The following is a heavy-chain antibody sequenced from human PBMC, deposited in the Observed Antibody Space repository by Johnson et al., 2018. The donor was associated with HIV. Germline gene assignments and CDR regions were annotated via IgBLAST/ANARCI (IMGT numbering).Heavy chain of an antibody. Sequence: QVQLVESGGGVVQPGRSLRLSCAASGFTFSSYAMHWVRQAPAKGLEWVAVISYDGSYKYYADSVKGRFTISRDNSKNTLYLQMNSLRAEDTAGYFCSRAASQQQLKVPFAIWGQGTMVTLSS. CDR3: SRAASQQQLKVPFAI. D-gene: IGHD6-13*01. J-gene: IGHJ3*02. CDR2: ISYDGSYK. CDR1: GFTFSSYA. V-gene: IGHV3-30*04.